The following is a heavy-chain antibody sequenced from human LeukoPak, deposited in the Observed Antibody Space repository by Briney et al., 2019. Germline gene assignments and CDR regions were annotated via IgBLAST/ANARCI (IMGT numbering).Heavy chain of an antibody. CDR1: GFTFSSYN. D-gene: IGHD6-13*01. CDR2: ISSGSNFI. Sequence: GGSLRLSCAASGFTFSSYNMNWVRQAPGKGLEWVSSISSGSNFIYYADSVRGRFTISRDNAKSSLYLQMNSLRAEDTAVYYCAKDKGSSWYYFDYWGQGTLVTVSS. V-gene: IGHV3-21*01. CDR3: AKDKGSSWYYFDY. J-gene: IGHJ4*02.